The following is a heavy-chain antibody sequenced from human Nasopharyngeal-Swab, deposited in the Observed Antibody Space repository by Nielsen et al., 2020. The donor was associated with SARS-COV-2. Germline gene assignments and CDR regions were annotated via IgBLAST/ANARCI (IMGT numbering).Heavy chain of an antibody. J-gene: IGHJ6*02. D-gene: IGHD3-10*01. V-gene: IGHV3-33*01. CDR2: IWYDGSNK. Sequence: GESLQISCAASGFTFSSYGMHWVRPAPGKGLEWVAVIWYDGSNKYYADSVKGRFTISRDNSKNTLYLQMNSLRAEDTAVYYCARGITMVQGVIITNYYYGMDVWGQGTTVTVSS. CDR3: ARGITMVQGVIITNYYYGMDV. CDR1: GFTFSSYG.